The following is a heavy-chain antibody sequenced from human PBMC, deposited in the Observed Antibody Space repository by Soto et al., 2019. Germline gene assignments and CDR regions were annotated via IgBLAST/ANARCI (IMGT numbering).Heavy chain of an antibody. CDR3: ARAAYGSSTLFDY. Sequence: SETLSLTCAVSGYFFSSDYFWGWIRQPPGKGLEWIGSVYQSGSTYYNPSLKSRVSTSVDTSKNQFSLKLSSVTAADTAVYYCARAAYGSSTLFDYWGRGALVTVSS. D-gene: IGHD6-13*01. V-gene: IGHV4-38-2*01. J-gene: IGHJ4*02. CDR1: GYFFSSDYF. CDR2: VYQSGST.